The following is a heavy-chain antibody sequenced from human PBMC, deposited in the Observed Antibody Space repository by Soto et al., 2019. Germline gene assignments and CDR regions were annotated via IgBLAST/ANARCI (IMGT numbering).Heavy chain of an antibody. D-gene: IGHD6-13*01. Sequence: QVQLVQSGAEVKKPGSSVKVSCKASGGTFSSYAISWVRQAPGQGLEWMGGIIPIFGTANYAQKFQGRVTITADESTSTAYMKLSSLRSEDTAVYYCARDPIGVSSSFVFFFWGHGTLVTVSS. CDR2: IIPIFGTA. CDR1: GGTFSSYA. J-gene: IGHJ4*01. V-gene: IGHV1-69*01. CDR3: ARDPIGVSSSFVFFF.